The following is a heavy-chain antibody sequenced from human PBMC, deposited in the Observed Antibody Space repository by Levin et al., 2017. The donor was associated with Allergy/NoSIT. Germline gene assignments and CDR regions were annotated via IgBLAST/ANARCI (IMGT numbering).Heavy chain of an antibody. CDR3: AREWQWEPPFDY. V-gene: IGHV3-48*01. D-gene: IGHD1-26*01. Sequence: LSLTCAASGFTFNSYGMNWVRQAPGKGLEWIADISSNSRSIYYANSVKGRFTISRDNAKNSLYLQMNSLRAEDTAVYYCAREWQWEPPFDYWGQGTLVTVSS. CDR2: ISSNSRSI. CDR1: GFTFNSYG. J-gene: IGHJ4*02.